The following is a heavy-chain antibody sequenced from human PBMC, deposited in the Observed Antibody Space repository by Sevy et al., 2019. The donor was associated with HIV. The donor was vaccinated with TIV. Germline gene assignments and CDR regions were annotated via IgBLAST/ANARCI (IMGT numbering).Heavy chain of an antibody. CDR1: GFSFSIYW. J-gene: IGHJ4*01. D-gene: IGHD5-18*01. V-gene: IGHV3-7*01. CDR3: VREGLGGYSYSLDY. CDR2: MKQDGSEE. Sequence: GGSLRLSCAASGFSFSIYWMSWVRQAPGKGLEWVATMKQDGSEEDYVDSVKGRFTISRDNAKYSLFLQMNSLSAEDTAVYYCVREGLGGYSYSLDYWGHGTLVTVSS.